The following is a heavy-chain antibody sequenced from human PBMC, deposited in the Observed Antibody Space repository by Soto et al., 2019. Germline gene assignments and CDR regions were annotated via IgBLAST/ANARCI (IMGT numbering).Heavy chain of an antibody. CDR2: INPSGGST. CDR3: ARQARYCTNGVCSAYGMDV. D-gene: IGHD2-8*01. V-gene: IGHV1-46*01. CDR1: GYTFTSYY. J-gene: IGHJ6*02. Sequence: QVQLVQSGAEVKKPGASVKVSCKASGYTFTSYYMHWVRQAPGQGLEWMGIINPSGGSTSYEQKFQGRVTMTRDTSTSTVYMELSSLRSEDTAVYYCARQARYCTNGVCSAYGMDVWGQGTTVTVSS.